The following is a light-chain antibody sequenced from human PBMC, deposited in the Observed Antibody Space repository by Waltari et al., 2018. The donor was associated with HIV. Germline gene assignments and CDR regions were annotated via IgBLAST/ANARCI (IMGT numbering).Light chain of an antibody. V-gene: IGLV2-14*01. CDR3: SSYTSSSTLV. J-gene: IGLJ2*01. CDR2: DVS. CDR1: SRAVGGYND. Sequence: QSALTQPASVSWSPGQSTTISCTGTSRAVGGYNDVSWYQQHPGKAPKLMIYDVSNRPSGVSNRFSGSKSGNTASLTISGLQAEDEADYYCSSYTSSSTLVFGGGTKLTVL.